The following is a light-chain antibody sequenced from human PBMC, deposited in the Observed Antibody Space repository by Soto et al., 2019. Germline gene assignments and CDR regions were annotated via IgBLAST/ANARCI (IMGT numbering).Light chain of an antibody. V-gene: IGLV1-40*01. CDR3: QSYDSSLRGFYV. CDR1: SSNIGAGYD. Sequence: QSVLRQPPSVSGAPGQRVTISCTGSSSNIGAGYDVHWYQQLPGTAPKLLIYGNSNRPSGVPDRFSGSKSGTSASLAITGLQAEDEADYYCQSYDSSLRGFYVFGTGTKLTVL. CDR2: GNS. J-gene: IGLJ1*01.